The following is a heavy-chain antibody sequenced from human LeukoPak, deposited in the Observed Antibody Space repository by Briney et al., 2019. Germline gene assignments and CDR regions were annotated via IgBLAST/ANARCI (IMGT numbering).Heavy chain of an antibody. CDR2: IYYSGST. CDR3: AREGTMVRGVLDY. V-gene: IGHV4-30-4*01. D-gene: IGHD3-10*01. Sequence: PSETLSLTWTVSGGSISSGDYYWSWIRQHPGKGLEWIGYIYYSGSTYYNPSLKSRVTISVDTSKNQFSLKLSSVTAADTAVYYCAREGTMVRGVLDYWGQGTLVTVSS. CDR1: GGSISSGDYY. J-gene: IGHJ4*02.